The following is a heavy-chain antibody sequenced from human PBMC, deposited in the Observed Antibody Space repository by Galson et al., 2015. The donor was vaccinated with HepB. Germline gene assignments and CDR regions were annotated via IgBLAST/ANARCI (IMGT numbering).Heavy chain of an antibody. CDR3: ATGGYYIDY. V-gene: IGHV3-15*01. CDR1: GFTFSNSW. D-gene: IGHD3-10*01. Sequence: SLRLSCAASGFTFSNSWMNWVRQAPGKGLEWVCRIKSKVNGVTTDYAVPVEVRFTISRDDSKNTVYIQMNSPKTEDRAVYYCATGGYYIDYWGPRTLVTVSS. CDR2: IKSKVNGVTT. J-gene: IGHJ4*02.